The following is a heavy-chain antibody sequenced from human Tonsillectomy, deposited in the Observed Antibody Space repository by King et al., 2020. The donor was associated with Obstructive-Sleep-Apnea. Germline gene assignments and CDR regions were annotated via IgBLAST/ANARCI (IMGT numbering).Heavy chain of an antibody. CDR2: IYWDDDK. Sequence: TLKESGPPLVKPTQTLTLTCTFSGFSLITSGVGVGWIRQPPGKALEWLALIYWDDDKRYSPHLKSRLTISKDTSKNQVVLTMTDMDPVDTATYYCANRRPYCSTWSWGDFDHWGQGTLVTVSS. CDR1: GFSLITSGVG. J-gene: IGHJ4*02. CDR3: ANRRPYCSTWSWGDFDH. V-gene: IGHV2-5*02. D-gene: IGHD2-15*01.